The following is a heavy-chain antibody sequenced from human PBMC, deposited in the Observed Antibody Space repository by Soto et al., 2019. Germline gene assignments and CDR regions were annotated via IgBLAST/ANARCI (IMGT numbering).Heavy chain of an antibody. Sequence: SETLSLTCTVSGGSISSYYWSCIRQPPGKGLERIGYIYYSWSTNYNPSLKSRVNISVDTCKKQFSLKLSSVAAVDMAVYYCARGYGHWFDHLGQGNLVTVSS. V-gene: IGHV4-59*01. CDR2: IYYSWST. CDR3: ARGYGHWFDH. J-gene: IGHJ5*02. D-gene: IGHD5-12*01. CDR1: GGSISSYY.